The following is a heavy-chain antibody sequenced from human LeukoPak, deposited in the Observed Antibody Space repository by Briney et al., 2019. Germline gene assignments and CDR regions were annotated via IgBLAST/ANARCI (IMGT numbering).Heavy chain of an antibody. CDR2: IYPGDSDT. Sequence: GESLKISCKGSGYSLTTYWIAWVRQMPGKGLEWMGIIYPGDSDTRYSPSFQGQVTISADKSINTAYLQWSSLKASDTAMYYCARTTVTFDPDYWGQGTLVTVSS. J-gene: IGHJ4*02. V-gene: IGHV5-51*01. D-gene: IGHD4-17*01. CDR1: GYSLTTYW. CDR3: ARTTVTFDPDY.